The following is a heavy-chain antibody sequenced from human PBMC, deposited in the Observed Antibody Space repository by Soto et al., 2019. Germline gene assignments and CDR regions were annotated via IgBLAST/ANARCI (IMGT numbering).Heavy chain of an antibody. Sequence: GGSLRLSCAASEFTFDKYYMTWVRQAPGKGPEWVANIKPDGSEQYYVDSVKGRFTISRDNASNSLYLQMNSLRAEDTAVYFCARGNWNYYYGFDVWGQGTTVTVSS. V-gene: IGHV3-7*01. J-gene: IGHJ6*02. CDR1: EFTFDKYY. CDR2: IKPDGSEQ. CDR3: ARGNWNYYYGFDV. D-gene: IGHD1-20*01.